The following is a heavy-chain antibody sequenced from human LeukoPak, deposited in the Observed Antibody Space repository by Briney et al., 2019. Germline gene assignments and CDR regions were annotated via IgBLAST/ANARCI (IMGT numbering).Heavy chain of an antibody. CDR1: GFTFSSSW. CDR2: INHDGSVK. J-gene: IGHJ4*02. CDR3: AKDSYSKGDY. Sequence: GGSLRLSYVASGFTFSSSWMAWVRQVPGKGLQWVANINHDGSVKNYVGSVKGRFAISRDNAQNSFYLQMNSLETDDTAVYYCAKDSYSKGDYWGQGTLVTVSS. D-gene: IGHD4-11*01. V-gene: IGHV3-7*01.